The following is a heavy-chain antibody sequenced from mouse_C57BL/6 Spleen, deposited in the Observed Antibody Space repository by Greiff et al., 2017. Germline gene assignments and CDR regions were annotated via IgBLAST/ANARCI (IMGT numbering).Heavy chain of an antibody. J-gene: IGHJ2*01. CDR3: ARSDGYVFDY. CDR2: IYPGSGST. D-gene: IGHD2-2*01. V-gene: IGHV1-55*01. Sequence: VKLQQPGAELVKPGASVKMSCKASGYTFTSYWITWVKQRPGQGLEWIGDIYPGSGSTNYNEKFKSKATLAVDTSSSTAYMQLSSLTSEDSAVYSCARSDGYVFDYWGQGTTLTVSS. CDR1: GYTFTSYW.